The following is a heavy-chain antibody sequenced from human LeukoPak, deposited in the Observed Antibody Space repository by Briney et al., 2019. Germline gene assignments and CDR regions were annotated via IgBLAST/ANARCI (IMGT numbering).Heavy chain of an antibody. Sequence: SETLSLTCAVYGGSFSGYYWSWIRQPPGKGLEWIGEINHSGSTYYNPSLKSRVTISLDTSKNQFSLKLSSVTAADTAVYYCASSSGYSYVYVGYWGQGTLVTVSS. CDR3: ASSSGYSYVYVGY. J-gene: IGHJ4*02. V-gene: IGHV4-34*01. CDR1: GGSFSGYY. CDR2: INHSGST. D-gene: IGHD5-18*01.